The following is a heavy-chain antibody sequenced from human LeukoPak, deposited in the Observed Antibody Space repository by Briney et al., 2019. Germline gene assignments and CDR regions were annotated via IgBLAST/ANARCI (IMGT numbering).Heavy chain of an antibody. J-gene: IGHJ4*02. V-gene: IGHV3-30-3*01. CDR1: GSTFSSYA. Sequence: TGGSLRLSCAASGSTFSSYAMHWVRQAPGKGLEWVAVISYDGSNKYYADSVKGRFTISRDNSKNTLYLQMNSLRAEDTAVYYCAKEGPVIFGSYFDYWGQGTLVTVSS. CDR3: AKEGPVIFGSYFDY. D-gene: IGHD3-3*01. CDR2: ISYDGSNK.